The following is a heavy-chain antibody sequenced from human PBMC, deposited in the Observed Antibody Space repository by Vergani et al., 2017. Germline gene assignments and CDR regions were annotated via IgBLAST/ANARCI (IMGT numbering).Heavy chain of an antibody. CDR1: GYSFSRNW. CDR2: IYPGNSET. D-gene: IGHD3/OR15-3a*01. Sequence: EVQLEQSGAAVKKPGESLEISCKGSGYSFSRNWIAWVRERPGQGLEWMGMIYPGNSETRNNPSFRGQVTMSVDKSISTAYLQWSSLKASDSAMYYCARVYCHGMSCAGTDYFYHIDVWGKGTTVTVS. CDR3: ARVYCHGMSCAGTDYFYHIDV. V-gene: IGHV5-51*03. J-gene: IGHJ6*03.